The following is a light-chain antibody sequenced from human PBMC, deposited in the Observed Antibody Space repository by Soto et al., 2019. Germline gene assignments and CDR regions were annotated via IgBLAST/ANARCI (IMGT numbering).Light chain of an antibody. Sequence: QSALTQPPSASGTPGQRVTISCSGSSSNIGSNTVNWYQQLPGSAPKLLIYSTNQRPSGVPDRFSGSKSGTSASLAISGLQSEDEADYNCAAWDGSLNVVLFGGGTQLTVL. V-gene: IGLV1-44*01. CDR1: SSNIGSNT. CDR3: AAWDGSLNVVL. CDR2: STN. J-gene: IGLJ2*01.